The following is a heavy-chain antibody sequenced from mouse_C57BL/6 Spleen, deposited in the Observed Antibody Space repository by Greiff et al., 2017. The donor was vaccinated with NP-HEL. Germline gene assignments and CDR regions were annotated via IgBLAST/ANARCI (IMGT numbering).Heavy chain of an antibody. Sequence: VQLQQSGAELAKPGASVKLSCKASGYTFTSYWMHWVKQRPGQGLEWIGYINPSSGYTKYNQKFKDKATLTADKSSSTADMQLSSLTYEDSAVYYCARSSSTTVERGYFDYWGQGTTLTVSS. CDR1: GYTFTSYW. V-gene: IGHV1-7*01. CDR2: INPSSGYT. CDR3: ARSSSTTVERGYFDY. D-gene: IGHD1-1*01. J-gene: IGHJ2*01.